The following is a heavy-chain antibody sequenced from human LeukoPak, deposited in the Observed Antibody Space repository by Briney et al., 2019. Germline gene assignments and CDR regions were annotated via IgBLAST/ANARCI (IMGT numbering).Heavy chain of an antibody. CDR2: IRSKAYGGTT. Sequence: PGGSLRLSCTASGFTFGDYAMSWVRQAPGKGLEWVGFIRSKAYGGTTEYAASVKGRFTISRDDSKSIAYLQMNSLKTKDTAVYYCTRSTKGSRDGYNFWGQGTLATVSS. CDR3: TRSTKGSRDGYNF. D-gene: IGHD5-24*01. V-gene: IGHV3-49*04. CDR1: GFTFGDYA. J-gene: IGHJ4*02.